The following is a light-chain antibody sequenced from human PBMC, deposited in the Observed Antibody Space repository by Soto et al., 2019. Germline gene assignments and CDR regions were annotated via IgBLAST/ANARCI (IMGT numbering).Light chain of an antibody. CDR2: KDS. Sequence: SYELTQPPSVSVSPGQTARITCSGDALPKQYAYWYQQKPGQAPVLVLYKDSERPSGIPERFSGSSSGTTVTLTISGGQAEDEADYYCQSADSSGTYRVVFGGGTKLTVL. CDR3: QSADSSGTYRVV. CDR1: ALPKQY. V-gene: IGLV3-25*03. J-gene: IGLJ2*01.